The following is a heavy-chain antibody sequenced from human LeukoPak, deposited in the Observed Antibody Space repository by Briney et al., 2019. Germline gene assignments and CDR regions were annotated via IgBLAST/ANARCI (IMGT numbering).Heavy chain of an antibody. Sequence: SETLSLTCTVSGGSISSSSYYWAWIRQPPGKGLESIGSMFYTGNTYYNPSLKSRVTISVDTSKNQFSLQLSSMTAADTAVYYCARQIRYPNIAVAGFDYWGQGALVTVSS. D-gene: IGHD6-19*01. CDR2: MFYTGNT. J-gene: IGHJ4*02. CDR3: ARQIRYPNIAVAGFDY. CDR1: GGSISSSSYY. V-gene: IGHV4-39*01.